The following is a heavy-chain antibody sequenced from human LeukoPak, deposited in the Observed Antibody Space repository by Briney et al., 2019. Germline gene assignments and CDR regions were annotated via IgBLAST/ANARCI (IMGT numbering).Heavy chain of an antibody. D-gene: IGHD2-21*02. V-gene: IGHV1-18*01. J-gene: IGHJ4*02. CDR1: GYTFTNYG. Sequence: ASVKVPCKASGYTFTNYGINWVRQAPGQGLEWMGWISAYNGNTNYAQKLQGRVTMTTDTSTSTAYMELRRLRSDDTAVYYCARDPNRVTAIPGYWGQGTLVTVSS. CDR2: ISAYNGNT. CDR3: ARDPNRVTAIPGY.